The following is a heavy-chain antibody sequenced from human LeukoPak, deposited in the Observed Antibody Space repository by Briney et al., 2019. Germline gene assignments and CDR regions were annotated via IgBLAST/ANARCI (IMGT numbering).Heavy chain of an antibody. CDR1: GGSFSTFS. J-gene: IGHJ4*02. Sequence: PSETLSLTCTVSGGSFSTFSWSWIRQFPGKGLEWIWTIYIKSTNYNPSLKSRVPITVDTSKYQFSLRLDSVTPTDTDVSYCASDTAVASGMQYWGQGTMVTVSS. D-gene: IGHD6-19*01. CDR2: IYIKST. V-gene: IGHV4-59*01. CDR3: ASDTAVASGMQY.